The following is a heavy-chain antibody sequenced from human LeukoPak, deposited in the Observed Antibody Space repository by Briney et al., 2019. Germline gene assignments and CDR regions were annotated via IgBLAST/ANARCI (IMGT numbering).Heavy chain of an antibody. CDR1: GYTFTSYD. J-gene: IGHJ5*02. Sequence: ASVKVSCKASGYTFTSYDINWVRQATGQGREWMGWMNPKSGNTGYAQKFQGRGTIPRNTSISTAYRELSRLRSEDTAVYYCARDLIAVAANRWFDPWGQGTLVTVSS. V-gene: IGHV1-8*03. D-gene: IGHD6-19*01. CDR3: ARDLIAVAANRWFDP. CDR2: MNPKSGNT.